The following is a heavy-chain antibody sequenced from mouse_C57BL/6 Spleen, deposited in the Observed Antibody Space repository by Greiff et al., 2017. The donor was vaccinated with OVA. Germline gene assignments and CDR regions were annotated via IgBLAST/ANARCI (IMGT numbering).Heavy chain of an antibody. V-gene: IGHV1-50*01. J-gene: IGHJ2*01. Sequence: QVQLKQPGAELVKPGASVKLSCKASGYTFTSYWMQWVKQRPGQGLEWIGEIDPSDSYTNYNQKFKGKATLTVDTSSSTAYMQLSSLTSEDSAVYYCARGYYGSQYYFDYWGQGTTLTVSS. D-gene: IGHD1-2*01. CDR1: GYTFTSYW. CDR3: ARGYYGSQYYFDY. CDR2: IDPSDSYT.